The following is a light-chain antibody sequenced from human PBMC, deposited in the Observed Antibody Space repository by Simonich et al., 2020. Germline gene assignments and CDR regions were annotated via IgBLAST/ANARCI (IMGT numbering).Light chain of an antibody. CDR3: SSYTSSSTWV. CDR2: DVS. V-gene: IGLV2-14*01. Sequence: QSALTQPASVSGSPGQSITISCTGTSSDVGGYNYVSWYQQHPGKAPKLMIYDVSKRPSGVSKRFSGSKSGNTASLTISGLQAEAEADYYCSSYTSSSTWVFGGGTKLTVL. J-gene: IGLJ3*02. CDR1: SSDVGGYNY.